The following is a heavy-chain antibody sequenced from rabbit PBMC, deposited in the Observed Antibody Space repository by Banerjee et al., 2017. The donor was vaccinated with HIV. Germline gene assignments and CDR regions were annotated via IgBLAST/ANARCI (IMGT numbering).Heavy chain of an antibody. CDR3: VRGGYDDYGDSHFNL. D-gene: IGHD2-1*01. J-gene: IGHJ4*01. CDR2: IDPVFGST. V-gene: IGHV1S47*01. CDR1: GFDFSSYG. Sequence: QEQLVESGGGLVQPGGPLKLSCKASGFDFSSYGVSWVRQAPGKGLEWIGYIDPVFGSTYYASWVNGRFTISSHNAQNTLYLQLNSLTAADTATYFCVRGGYDDYGDSHFNLWGPGTLVTVS.